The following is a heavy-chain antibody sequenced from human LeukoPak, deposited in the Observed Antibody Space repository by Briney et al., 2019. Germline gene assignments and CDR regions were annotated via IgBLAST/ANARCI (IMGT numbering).Heavy chain of an antibody. Sequence: GGSLRLSCAASGFTFSDYYMSWIRQAPGKGLEWVAVIWYDGSNKYYADSVKGRFTISRDNSKNTLYLQMNSLRAEDTAVYYCARGRSIAGDWFDPWGQGTLVTVSS. D-gene: IGHD6-13*01. CDR1: GFTFSDYY. CDR2: IWYDGSNK. V-gene: IGHV3-33*08. CDR3: ARGRSIAGDWFDP. J-gene: IGHJ5*02.